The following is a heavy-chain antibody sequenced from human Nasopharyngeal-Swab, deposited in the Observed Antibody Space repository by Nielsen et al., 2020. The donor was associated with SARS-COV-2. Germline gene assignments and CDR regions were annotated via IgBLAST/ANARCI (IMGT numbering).Heavy chain of an antibody. J-gene: IGHJ4*02. V-gene: IGHV3-23*01. CDR1: GFTFSDYY. CDR2: ISGSGGST. Sequence: GESLKISCAASGFTFSDYYMNWVRQAPGKGLEWVSSISGSGGSTYYADSVKGRFTISRDNSKNTLYLQMNSLRAEDTAVYCCAKAGGITMIVVVRRYYFDYWGQGTLVTVSS. CDR3: AKAGGITMIVVVRRYYFDY. D-gene: IGHD3-22*01.